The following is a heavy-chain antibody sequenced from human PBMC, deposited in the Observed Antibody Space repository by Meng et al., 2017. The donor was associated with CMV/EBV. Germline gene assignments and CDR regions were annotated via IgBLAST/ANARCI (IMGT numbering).Heavy chain of an antibody. CDR3: AKISPITVVVPPSNLPMGAGGYFQH. D-gene: IGHD2-2*01. Sequence: GESLKISCAASGFTFSSYAMSWVRQAPGKGLEWVSAISGRGGSPYYAHSVKGRFTISRDNSKNPLYLQMNSLRAEDTAVYYWAKISPITVVVPPSNLPMGAGGYFQHWGQGTLVTVSS. CDR2: ISGRGGSP. V-gene: IGHV3-23*01. CDR1: GFTFSSYA. J-gene: IGHJ1*01.